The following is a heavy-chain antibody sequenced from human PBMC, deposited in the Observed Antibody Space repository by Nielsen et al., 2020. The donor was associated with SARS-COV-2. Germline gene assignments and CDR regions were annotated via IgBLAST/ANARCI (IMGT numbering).Heavy chain of an antibody. CDR3: ARDQDGGAATSNWYFDL. CDR1: GFRFTSYT. D-gene: IGHD6-25*01. Sequence: GESLKISCAASGFRFTSYTMHWVRQAPGKGLEWVASITMSGAYMYYADSVRGRFTVSRDNAQNSLSLQMNSLRDEDTAVYYCARDQDGGAATSNWYFDLWGRGTLVIVSS. J-gene: IGHJ2*01. V-gene: IGHV3-21*01. CDR2: ITMSGAYM.